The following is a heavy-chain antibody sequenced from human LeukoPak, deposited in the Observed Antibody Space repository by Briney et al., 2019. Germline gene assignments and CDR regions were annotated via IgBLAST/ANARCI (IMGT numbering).Heavy chain of an antibody. CDR1: GFTFSSYG. J-gene: IGHJ4*02. V-gene: IGHV3-33*06. CDR2: IWYDGSNK. CDR3: AKDQARGYPHYYFDY. Sequence: GRSLRLPCAASGFTFSSYGMHWVRQAPGKGLEWVAVIWYDGSNKYYADSVKGRFTISRDNSKNTLYLQMNSLRAEDTAVYYCAKDQARGYPHYYFDYWGQGTLVTVSS. D-gene: IGHD3-22*01.